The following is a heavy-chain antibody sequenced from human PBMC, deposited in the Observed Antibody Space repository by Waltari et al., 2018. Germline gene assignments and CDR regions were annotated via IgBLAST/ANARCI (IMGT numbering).Heavy chain of an antibody. CDR3: AKDSYYDYIWGTMDV. CDR2: IRYDGSNK. CDR1: GFTFSSYG. Sequence: QVQLVESGGGVVQPGGSLRLSCAASGFTFSSYGMHWVRQAPGKGLEWVAFIRYDGSNKYYVDSVKGRFTISRDNSKNTLYLQMNSLRAEDTAVYYCAKDSYYDYIWGTMDVWGQGTTVIVSS. D-gene: IGHD3-16*01. J-gene: IGHJ6*02. V-gene: IGHV3-30*02.